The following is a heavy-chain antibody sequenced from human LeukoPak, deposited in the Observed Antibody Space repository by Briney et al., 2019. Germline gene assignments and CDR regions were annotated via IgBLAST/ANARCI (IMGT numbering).Heavy chain of an antibody. D-gene: IGHD3-10*01. CDR3: ATRSESYGSGSNYFDY. Sequence: ASVKVSCKASGYNFTTYDINWVRQAPGQGLEWMGWMNPNSGNTGYAQKFQGRVTMIRNTSISTAYMELSSLRSEDTAVYYCATRSESYGSGSNYFDYWGQGTLVTVSS. V-gene: IGHV1-8*02. CDR2: MNPNSGNT. J-gene: IGHJ4*02. CDR1: GYNFTTYD.